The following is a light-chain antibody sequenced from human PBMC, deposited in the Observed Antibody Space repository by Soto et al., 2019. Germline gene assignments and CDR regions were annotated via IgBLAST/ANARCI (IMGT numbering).Light chain of an antibody. CDR1: QSVSTW. J-gene: IGKJ1*01. CDR2: DGS. Sequence: IVLTQSPVTLALSPGESAVLSCRASQSVSTWLAWYQHKPGQDPRLFIYDGSKRAAGIPARFTGSASGTDFSLTISSLELEDIASYSCQLRVVCLSFGQGTKGDIK. CDR3: QLRVVCLS. V-gene: IGKV3-11*01.